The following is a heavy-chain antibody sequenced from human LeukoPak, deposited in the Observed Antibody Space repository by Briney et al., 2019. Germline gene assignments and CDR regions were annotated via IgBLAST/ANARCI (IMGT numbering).Heavy chain of an antibody. V-gene: IGHV4-59*08. CDR1: GGSITSYY. CDR2: IYYTGST. Sequence: SEILSLTCNVSGGSITSYYWNWIRQPPGKGLEWIGYIYYTGSTNSNPSLKSRVTVSLDTSKNQFSLKLSSATAADTGIYYCASSYFYDGNRYFDYWGQGALVTVSS. J-gene: IGHJ4*02. CDR3: ASSYFYDGNRYFDY. D-gene: IGHD3-22*01.